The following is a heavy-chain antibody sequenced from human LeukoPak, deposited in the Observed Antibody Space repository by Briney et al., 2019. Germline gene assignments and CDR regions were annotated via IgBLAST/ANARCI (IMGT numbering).Heavy chain of an antibody. J-gene: IGHJ3*01. D-gene: IGHD2-21*01. CDR2: ISYDGSNK. CDR3: ARGRDYGGDQDGFDV. Sequence: GGSLRLSCAASGFTFSSYAINWVRQAPGKGLEWVAVISYDGSNKFYANSVKGRFTISRDNSKNTLFLQMNSLGAEDTAVYFCARGRDYGGDQDGFDVWGRGTMVTVSS. CDR1: GFTFSSYA. V-gene: IGHV3-30-3*01.